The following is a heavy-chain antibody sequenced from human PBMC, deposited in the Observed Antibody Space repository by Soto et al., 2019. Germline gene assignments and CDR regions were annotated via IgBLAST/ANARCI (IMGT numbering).Heavy chain of an antibody. D-gene: IGHD4-4*01. V-gene: IGHV3-13*01. Sequence: GGSLRLSCAASGFTFSSYDMHWVRQATGKGLEWVSAIGTAGDTYYPGSVKGRFTISRENAKNSLYLQMNSLRAGDTAVYYCARGGSNYLFELDYWGQGTLVTVSS. CDR1: GFTFSSYD. CDR3: ARGGSNYLFELDY. J-gene: IGHJ4*02. CDR2: IGTAGDT.